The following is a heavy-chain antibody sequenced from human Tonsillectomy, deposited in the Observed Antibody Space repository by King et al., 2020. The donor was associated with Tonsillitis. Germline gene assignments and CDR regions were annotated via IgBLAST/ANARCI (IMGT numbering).Heavy chain of an antibody. J-gene: IGHJ4*02. CDR2: ISGSGDNT. CDR3: TKDFPTYGDYGY. V-gene: IGHV3-23*04. D-gene: IGHD4-17*01. CDR1: GFTFSSYA. Sequence: VQLVESGGGLVQPGGSPRLSCAASGFTFSSYAMSWVRQAPGKGLEWVSAISGSGDNTYYAGSVKGRFTISRDSSKNTLYLQMNSLRAEDTAVYYCTKDFPTYGDYGYWGQGTLVTVSS.